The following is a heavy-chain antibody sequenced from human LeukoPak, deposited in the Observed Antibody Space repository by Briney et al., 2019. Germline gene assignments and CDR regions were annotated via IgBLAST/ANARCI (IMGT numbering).Heavy chain of an antibody. V-gene: IGHV3-74*01. CDR3: ARPDSSGYNWFDP. CDR1: GFTFSSHW. CDR2: INSDGSST. Sequence: GGSLRLSCAASGFTFSSHWMHWVRQAPGKGLVWVSRINSDGSSTSYADSVKGRFTISRDNAKNTLYLQMNSLRAEDTTVYYCARPDSSGYNWFDPWGQGTLVTVSS. D-gene: IGHD3-22*01. J-gene: IGHJ5*02.